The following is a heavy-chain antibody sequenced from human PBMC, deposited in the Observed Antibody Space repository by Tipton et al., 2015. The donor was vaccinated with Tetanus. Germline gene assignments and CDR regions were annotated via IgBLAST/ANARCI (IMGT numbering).Heavy chain of an antibody. Sequence: QSGAEVKKPGASVKVSCKPSGYTFTDYHMQWVRQAPGQGLEWMGWIDPKSGDTDFAQKFQGRVTMTRDSSISTVYMELSRLRSDDTAVYYCVRHRIGVAPKGQSWFDPWGQGTLVTVSS. CDR3: VRHRIGVAPKGQSWFDP. D-gene: IGHD2/OR15-2a*01. V-gene: IGHV1-2*02. J-gene: IGHJ5*02. CDR1: GYTFTDYH. CDR2: IDPKSGDT.